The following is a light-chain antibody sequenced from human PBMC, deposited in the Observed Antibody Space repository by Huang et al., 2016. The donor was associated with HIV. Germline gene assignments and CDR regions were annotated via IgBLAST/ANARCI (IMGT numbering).Light chain of an antibody. CDR1: QNINTY. V-gene: IGKV1-39*01. Sequence: DILLTQSPSSLSASVGDRVTITCRASQNINTYLNWYQQKPGKAPTLLIHSASTLQTGVPSRFSGSGSGTDFTLTVNSLQPEDSATYYCQQGYSALITFGQGTRL. J-gene: IGKJ5*01. CDR2: SAS. CDR3: QQGYSALIT.